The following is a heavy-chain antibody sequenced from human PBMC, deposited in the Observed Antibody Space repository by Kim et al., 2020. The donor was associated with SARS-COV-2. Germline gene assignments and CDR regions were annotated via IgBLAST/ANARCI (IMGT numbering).Heavy chain of an antibody. D-gene: IGHD3-22*01. CDR3: ARNSSGYYRY. V-gene: IGHV4-34*01. CDR2: ST. Sequence: STYYTPSLKNRVTIAVDTSKNQFSLKLSAVTAADTAVYYCARNSSGYYRYWGQGTLVTVSS. J-gene: IGHJ4*02.